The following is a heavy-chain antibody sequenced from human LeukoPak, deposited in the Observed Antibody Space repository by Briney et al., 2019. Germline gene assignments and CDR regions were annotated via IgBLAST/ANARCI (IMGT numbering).Heavy chain of an antibody. CDR2: IYYSGST. Sequence: SETLSLTCTVSGGSISSYYLSWIRQPPGKGLEWIGYIYYSGSTNYNPSLKSRVTISVDTSKNQFSLKLSSVTAADTAVYYCARGDTIFGVVTPPYYFDYWGQGTLVTVSS. V-gene: IGHV4-59*01. D-gene: IGHD3-3*01. CDR1: GGSISSYY. J-gene: IGHJ4*02. CDR3: ARGDTIFGVVTPPYYFDY.